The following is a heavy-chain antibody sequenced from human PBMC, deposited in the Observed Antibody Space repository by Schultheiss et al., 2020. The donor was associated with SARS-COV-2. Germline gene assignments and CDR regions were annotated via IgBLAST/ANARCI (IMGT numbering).Heavy chain of an antibody. CDR1: GGSISSYY. V-gene: IGHV4-59*01. Sequence: SETLSLTCTVSGGSISSYYWSWIRQPPGKGLEWIGYIYYSGSTNYNPSLKSRVTISVDTSKNQFSLKLSSVTAADTAVYYCVVSSSWLFYYGMDVWGQGTTVTVSS. J-gene: IGHJ6*02. CDR2: IYYSGST. CDR3: VVSSSWLFYYGMDV. D-gene: IGHD6-13*01.